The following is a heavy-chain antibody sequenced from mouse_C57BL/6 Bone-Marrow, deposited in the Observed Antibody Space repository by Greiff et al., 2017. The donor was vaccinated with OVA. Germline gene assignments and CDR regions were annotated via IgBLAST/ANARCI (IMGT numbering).Heavy chain of an antibody. V-gene: IGHV5-9-1*02. Sequence: EVHLVESGEGLVKPGGSLKLSCAASGFTFSSYAMSWVRQTPEKRLEWVAYISSGGDYTYYPDTVKGRFTISRDNARNTLYLQLGSLTSEDAAVFYCTRDGYYAMDYWGQGTTVTVSS. D-gene: IGHD2-3*01. CDR2: ISSGGDYT. J-gene: IGHJ4*01. CDR3: TRDGYYAMDY. CDR1: GFTFSSYA.